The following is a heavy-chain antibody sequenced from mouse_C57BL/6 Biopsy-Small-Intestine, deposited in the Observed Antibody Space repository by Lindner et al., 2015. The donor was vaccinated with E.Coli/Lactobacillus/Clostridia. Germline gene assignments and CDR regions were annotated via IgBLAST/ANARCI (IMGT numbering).Heavy chain of an antibody. J-gene: IGHJ4*01. CDR2: INPNNGGT. D-gene: IGHD2-2*01. V-gene: IGHV1-19*01. CDR1: GYTFTAYY. Sequence: SVKVSCKASGYTFTAYYMHWVRQAPGQGLEWMGWINPNNGGTNYAQKFQGRVTMTRDTSINTAYMDLTSLRSDDAAVYYCARGLGPYEFWNGYQDYWGQGTLVTVSS. CDR3: ARGLGPYEFWNGYQDY.